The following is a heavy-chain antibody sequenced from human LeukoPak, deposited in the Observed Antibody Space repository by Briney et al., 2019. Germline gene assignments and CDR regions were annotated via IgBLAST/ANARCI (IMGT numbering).Heavy chain of an antibody. Sequence: PGGSLRLSCAASGFTFRSYSMNWVRQAPGKGLEWVSSISSSSSYIYYADSVKGRFTISRDNAKNSLYLQMNSLRAEDTAVYYCASGADLGAFDIWGQGTMVTVSS. CDR2: ISSSSSYI. CDR3: ASGADLGAFDI. D-gene: IGHD3-16*01. J-gene: IGHJ3*02. CDR1: GFTFRSYS. V-gene: IGHV3-21*01.